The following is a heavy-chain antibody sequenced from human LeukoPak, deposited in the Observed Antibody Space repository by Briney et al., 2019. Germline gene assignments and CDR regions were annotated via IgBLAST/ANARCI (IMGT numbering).Heavy chain of an antibody. CDR2: INHSGST. V-gene: IGHV4-34*01. Sequence: SETLSLTCAVYGGSFSGYYWSWIRQPPGKGLEWIGEINHSGSTNYNPSLKSRVTISVDTSKNQFSLKLSSVTAADTAVYYCARGLREYSSSYYFDYWGQGTLVTVPS. J-gene: IGHJ4*02. D-gene: IGHD6-6*01. CDR3: ARGLREYSSSYYFDY. CDR1: GGSFSGYY.